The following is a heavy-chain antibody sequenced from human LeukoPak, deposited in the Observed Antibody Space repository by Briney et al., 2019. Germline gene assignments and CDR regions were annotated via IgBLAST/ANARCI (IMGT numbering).Heavy chain of an antibody. CDR1: GFTFSSYG. CDR3: AKMIREFGYYYYYMDV. J-gene: IGHJ6*03. D-gene: IGHD3-10*01. CDR2: IRYDGSNK. Sequence: GGSLRLSCAASGFTFSSYGMHWVRQAPGKGLEWVAFIRYDGSNKYYADSVKGRFTISRDNSKNTLYLQMNSLRAEDTAVYYCAKMIREFGYYYYYMDVWGKGTTVTVSS. V-gene: IGHV3-30*02.